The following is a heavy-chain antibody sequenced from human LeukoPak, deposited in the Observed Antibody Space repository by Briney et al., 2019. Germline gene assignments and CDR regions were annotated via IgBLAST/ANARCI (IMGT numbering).Heavy chain of an antibody. D-gene: IGHD6-13*01. J-gene: IGHJ6*03. CDR2: IGGSGGSGGST. CDR1: GFTFSSYA. Sequence: PGGSLRLSCAASGFTFSSYAMSWARQAPGKGLEWVSVIGGSGGSGGSTYSADSVKGRFTISRDNSKNTLYLQMNSLRAEDTAVYYCAKDGYSSSWYRGVDAMEIWGKGRTVTVSS. V-gene: IGHV3-23*01. CDR3: AKDGYSSSWYRGVDAMEI.